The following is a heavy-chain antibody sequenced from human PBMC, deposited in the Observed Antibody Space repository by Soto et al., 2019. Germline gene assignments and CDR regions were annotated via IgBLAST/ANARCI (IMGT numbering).Heavy chain of an antibody. CDR1: GYSFTSYW. CDR2: SGPSDSYT. CDR3: ARQYCSSTSCYNGHDAFDI. J-gene: IGHJ3*02. D-gene: IGHD2-2*02. V-gene: IGHV5-10-1*01. Sequence: GESLKIPCNGSGYSFTSYWISWVRQMPGKGPEWMGRSGPSDSYTNYSPSFQGHVTISADKSISTAYLQWSSLKASDTAMYYCARQYCSSTSCYNGHDAFDIWGQGTMVTVSS.